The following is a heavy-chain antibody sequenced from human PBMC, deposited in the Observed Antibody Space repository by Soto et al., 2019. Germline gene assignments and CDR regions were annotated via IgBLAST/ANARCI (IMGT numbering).Heavy chain of an antibody. CDR3: AKDRQWLVHELDY. V-gene: IGHV3-30*18. CDR1: GFTFSSYG. Sequence: QVQLVESGGGVVQPGRPLRLSCAASGFTFSSYGMHWVRQAPGKGLEWVAVISYDGSNKYYADSVKGRFTISRDNSKNTLYLQMNSLRAEDTAVYYCAKDRQWLVHELDYWGQGTLVTVSS. CDR2: ISYDGSNK. D-gene: IGHD6-19*01. J-gene: IGHJ4*02.